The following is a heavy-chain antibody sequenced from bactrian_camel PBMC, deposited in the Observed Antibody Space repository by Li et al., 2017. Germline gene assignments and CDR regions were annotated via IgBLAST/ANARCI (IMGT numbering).Heavy chain of an antibody. V-gene: IGHV3S53*01. CDR1: RTYYC. D-gene: IGHD5*01. J-gene: IGHJ4*01. Sequence: QVQLVESGGGSVQAGGSLRLSCAFPRTYYCMGWFRQAPGKEREGVAAIVSDRTTTYADSVKGRFTASKDNAKNTLYLQMNNLKPDDTAMYYCAAESPSLAGWKPTSLLYQFAYNYWGQGTQVTVS. CDR3: AAESPSLAGWKPTSLLYQFAYNY. CDR2: IVSDRTT.